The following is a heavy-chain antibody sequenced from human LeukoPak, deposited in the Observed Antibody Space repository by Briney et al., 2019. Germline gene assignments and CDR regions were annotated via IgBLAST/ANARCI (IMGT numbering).Heavy chain of an antibody. CDR2: FDPEDGET. Sequence: ASVKVSCKVSGYTVTELSMHWVRQAPGKGLEWRGGFDPEDGETIYAQKFQGRVTMTEDTSTDTAYMELSSLRSEDTAVYYCATDIVVVTAIKFDYWGQGTLVTVSS. CDR1: GYTVTELS. V-gene: IGHV1-24*01. CDR3: ATDIVVVTAIKFDY. D-gene: IGHD2-21*02. J-gene: IGHJ4*02.